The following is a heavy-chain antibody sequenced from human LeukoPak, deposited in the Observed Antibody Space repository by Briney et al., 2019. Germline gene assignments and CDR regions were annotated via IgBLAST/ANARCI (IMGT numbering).Heavy chain of an antibody. J-gene: IGHJ4*02. CDR3: TRDANWAVNDY. CDR1: GFTFSDYW. CDR2: INADGTYT. Sequence: PGGSLRLSCRTSGFTFSDYWMHWVRQIPGKGLLWVTRINADGTYTNYAGSVRGRFTISRDNAKNTVYLQMKSLRVDDTAVYYCTRDANWAVNDYWGQGALVTVSS. D-gene: IGHD3-16*01. V-gene: IGHV3-74*01.